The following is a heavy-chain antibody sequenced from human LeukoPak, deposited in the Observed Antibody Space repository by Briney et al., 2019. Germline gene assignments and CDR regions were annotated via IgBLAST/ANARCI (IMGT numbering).Heavy chain of an antibody. V-gene: IGHV3-30-3*01. D-gene: IGHD2-2*01. CDR1: GFTFSSYA. CDR2: ISYDGSNK. Sequence: GRSLRLSCAASGFTFSSYAMHWVRQAPGKGLDRVAVISYDGSNKYYADSVKGRFTISRDNSKNTLYLQMNSLRAEDTAVYYCARDTCSSTSCYPTFDYWGQGTLVTVSS. J-gene: IGHJ4*02. CDR3: ARDTCSSTSCYPTFDY.